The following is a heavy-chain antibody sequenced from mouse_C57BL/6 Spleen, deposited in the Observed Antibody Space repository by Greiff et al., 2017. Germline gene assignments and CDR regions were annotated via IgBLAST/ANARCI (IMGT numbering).Heavy chain of an antibody. CDR2: INPNNGGT. D-gene: IGHD1-1*01. CDR3: ASLYGRDYAMDY. J-gene: IGHJ4*01. Sequence: EVQLQQSGPELVKPGASVKIPCKASGYTFTDYNMDWVKQSHGKSLEWIGDINPNNGGTNYNQKFKGKATLTVDKSSSTAYMELRSLTSEDTAVYYCASLYGRDYAMDYWGQGTSVTVSS. V-gene: IGHV1-18*01. CDR1: GYTFTDYN.